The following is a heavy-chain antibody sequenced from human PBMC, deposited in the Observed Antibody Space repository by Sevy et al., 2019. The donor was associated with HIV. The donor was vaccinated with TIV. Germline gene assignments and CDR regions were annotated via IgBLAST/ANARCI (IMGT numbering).Heavy chain of an antibody. CDR1: GGSINSDH. Sequence: SETLSLTCTVSGGSINSDHWNWIRQPPGKGLEWIGYVYYTGGTNYNPSHKNRATISVDRTKNQFSLKLTSVTAADTAVYYCARRNDFDIWGQGTMVTVSS. CDR3: ARRNDFDI. J-gene: IGHJ3*02. V-gene: IGHV4-59*08. CDR2: VYYTGGT.